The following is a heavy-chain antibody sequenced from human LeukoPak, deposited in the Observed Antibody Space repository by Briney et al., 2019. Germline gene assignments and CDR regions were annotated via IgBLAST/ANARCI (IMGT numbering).Heavy chain of an antibody. J-gene: IGHJ4*02. CDR2: IYYSGST. D-gene: IGHD6-13*01. Sequence: PSETLSLTCTVSGGSISSGDYYWSWIRQPPGKGLEWIGYIYYSGSTYYNPSLKSRVTISVDTSKNQFSLKLSYVTAADTAVYYCARKREGGGRKAAANYFDYRGQGTLGNVS. CDR1: GGSISSGDYY. V-gene: IGHV4-30-4*01. CDR3: ARKREGGGRKAAANYFDY.